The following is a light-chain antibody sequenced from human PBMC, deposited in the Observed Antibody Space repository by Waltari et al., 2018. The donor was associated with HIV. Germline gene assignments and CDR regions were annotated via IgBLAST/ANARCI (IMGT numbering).Light chain of an antibody. CDR3: LTWDDTVNGRV. J-gene: IGLJ3*02. V-gene: IGLV1-44*01. CDR2: NTN. Sequence: QSVLPQPPSASGTPGQPVTISCSGSTSNIGVNSVNWYHRSPGTAPKLLIQNTNRRPSGCPDRFSGSKSGTSASLAISGRQSDDEADYYCLTWDDTVNGRVFGGGTKLTVL. CDR1: TSNIGVNS.